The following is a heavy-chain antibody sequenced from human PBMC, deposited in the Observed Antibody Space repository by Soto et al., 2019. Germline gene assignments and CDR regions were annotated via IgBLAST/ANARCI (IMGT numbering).Heavy chain of an antibody. CDR3: ARGSGVRFLEWFGGMDV. J-gene: IGHJ6*02. CDR1: GGSISSGGYY. Sequence: SETLSLTCTVSGGSISSGGYYWSWIRQHPGKGLEWIGYIYYSGSTYYNPSLKSRVTISVDTSKNQFSLKLSSVTAADTAVYYCARGSGVRFLEWFGGMDVWGQGTTVTVSS. D-gene: IGHD3-3*01. V-gene: IGHV4-31*03. CDR2: IYYSGST.